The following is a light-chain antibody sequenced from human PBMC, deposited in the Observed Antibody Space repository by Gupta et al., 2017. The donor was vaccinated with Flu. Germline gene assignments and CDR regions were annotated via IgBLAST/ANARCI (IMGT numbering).Light chain of an antibody. CDR1: QNVGHNY. V-gene: IGKV3-20*01. Sequence: IVLTQSPDTLSLSPGERATPSCRASQNVGHNYLAWYQQKPGQAPRLLIYGASNRATGIPDRFSGSGAAXDFTLTXSRPENEDFAVYYGQQDDGSFTFGXGTKVDIK. CDR2: GAS. J-gene: IGKJ3*01. CDR3: QQDDGSFT.